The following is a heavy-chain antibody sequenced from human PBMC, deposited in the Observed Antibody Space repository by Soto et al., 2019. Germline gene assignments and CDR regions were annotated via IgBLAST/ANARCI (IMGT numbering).Heavy chain of an antibody. CDR1: GFTFSDYY. Sequence: ESGGGLVKPGGSLRLSCAASGFTFSDYYMSWIRQAPGKGLEWVSYISSNGSTIYYADSVKGRFTISRDNAKNSLYLQMNSLRAEDTAVYYCARVVTIFGVAKPLGYYMDVWGKGTTVTVSS. J-gene: IGHJ6*03. V-gene: IGHV3-11*01. CDR2: ISSNGSTI. CDR3: ARVVTIFGVAKPLGYYMDV. D-gene: IGHD3-3*01.